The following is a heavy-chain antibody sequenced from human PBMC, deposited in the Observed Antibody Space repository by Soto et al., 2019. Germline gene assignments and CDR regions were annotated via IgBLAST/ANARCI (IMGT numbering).Heavy chain of an antibody. CDR1: GFTFSSYA. Sequence: EVQLLESGGGLVQPGGSLRLSCAASGFTFSSYAMSWVRQAAGKGLEWVSAISGSGGSTYYADSVKGRFTISRDNSKNTLYLQMNSLRAEDTAVYYCAKDGDGYETFDYWGQGTLVTVSS. D-gene: IGHD2-15*01. V-gene: IGHV3-23*01. CDR3: AKDGDGYETFDY. CDR2: ISGSGGST. J-gene: IGHJ4*02.